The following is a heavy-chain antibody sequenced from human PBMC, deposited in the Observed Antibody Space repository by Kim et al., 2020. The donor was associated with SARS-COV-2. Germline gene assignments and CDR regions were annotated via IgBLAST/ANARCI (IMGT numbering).Heavy chain of an antibody. D-gene: IGHD2-2*02. J-gene: IGHJ6*02. V-gene: IGHV4-34*01. Sequence: SETLSLTCAVYGGSFSGYYWSWIRQPPGKGLEWIGKIHQSGTINYNPSLKSRVTISIDTSKNQFSRKLSSVTAADTGFFYCARGRAGVVPAPILGIGPHYDYFIMDVWGHGTTVTVSS. CDR3: ARGRAGVVPAPILGIGPHYDYFIMDV. CDR2: IHQSGTI. CDR1: GGSFSGYY.